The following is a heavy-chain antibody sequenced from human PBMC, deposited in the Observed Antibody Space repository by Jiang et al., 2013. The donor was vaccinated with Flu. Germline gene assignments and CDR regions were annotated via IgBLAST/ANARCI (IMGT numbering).Heavy chain of an antibody. J-gene: IGHJ4*02. V-gene: IGHV4-34*01. CDR1: GGSFSGYY. Sequence: LLKPSETLSLTCAVYGGSFSGYYWSWIRQPPGKGLEWIGEINHSGSTNYNPSLKSRVTISVDTSKNQFSLKLSSVTAADTAVYYCASRGQYQLPLDDYWGQGTLVTVSS. D-gene: IGHD2-2*01. CDR2: INHSGST. CDR3: ASRGQYQLPLDDY.